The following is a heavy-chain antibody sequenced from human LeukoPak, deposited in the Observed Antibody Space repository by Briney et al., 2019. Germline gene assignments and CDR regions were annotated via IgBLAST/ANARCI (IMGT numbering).Heavy chain of an antibody. D-gene: IGHD3-10*01. V-gene: IGHV3-21*01. CDR3: ARELRRVLSIVEDY. CDR1: GFTFSGYS. Sequence: GGSLRLSCAASGFTFSGYSMNWVRQAPGKGLEWVSSISSSSSYIYYADSVKGRFTISRDNAKNSLYLQMNSLRAEDTAVYYCARELRRVLSIVEDYWGQGTLVTVSS. CDR2: ISSSSSYI. J-gene: IGHJ4*02.